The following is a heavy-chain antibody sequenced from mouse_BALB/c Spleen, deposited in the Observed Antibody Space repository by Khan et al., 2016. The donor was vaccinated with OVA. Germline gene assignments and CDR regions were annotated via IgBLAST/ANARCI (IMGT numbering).Heavy chain of an antibody. V-gene: IGHV2-9*02. D-gene: IGHD1-2*01. Sequence: QVQLKQSGPGLVAPSQNLSITCTVSGFSLTSYGVHWVRQPPGKGLEWLGVIWAGGNTNYNSALMSRLSISKDNSKSQVFLKMNSLQTDDTAIYYCARDHPIHYYGYRAMDYWGQGTSVTVSS. CDR2: IWAGGNT. CDR1: GFSLTSYG. J-gene: IGHJ4*01. CDR3: ARDHPIHYYGYRAMDY.